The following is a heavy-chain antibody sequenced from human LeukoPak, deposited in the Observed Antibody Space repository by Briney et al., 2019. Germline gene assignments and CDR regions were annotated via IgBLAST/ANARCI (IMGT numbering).Heavy chain of an antibody. CDR2: ISGSGSDM. Sequence: PGGSLRLSCAASGFTFSDYYMSWIRQAPGKGLESLSYISGSGSDMSYADSVNGRFTVSRDNAKKSLYLQMSSLRPEDTAMYYCSRGPRRLDYWGQGTLVTVSS. CDR1: GFTFSDYY. V-gene: IGHV3-11*01. J-gene: IGHJ4*02. CDR3: SRGPRRLDY.